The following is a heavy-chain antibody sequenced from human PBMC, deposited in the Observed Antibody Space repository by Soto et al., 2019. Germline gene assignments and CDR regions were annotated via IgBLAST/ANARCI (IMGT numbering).Heavy chain of an antibody. CDR2: ISSTSSYK. V-gene: IGHV3-21*01. D-gene: IGHD6-19*01. CDR1: GFTFSSYA. J-gene: IGHJ4*02. Sequence: SLRLCCAASGFTFSSYAMNWVRQTQEKGLECFSSISSTSSYKHYSNSLKGRFTITSDNANNSLFLQMNSMIAEDTATYCCTRDLALERNYWGQGALVTVSS. CDR3: TRDLALERNY.